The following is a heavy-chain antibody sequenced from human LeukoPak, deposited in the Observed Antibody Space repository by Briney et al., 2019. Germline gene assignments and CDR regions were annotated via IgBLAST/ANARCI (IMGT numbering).Heavy chain of an antibody. D-gene: IGHD3-9*01. Sequence: ASVKVSCKASGYTFTSYGISWVRQAPGQRLEWMGWINAGNGNTKYSQKFQGRVTITRDTSASTAYVELSSLRSEDTAVYYCARAQDYDILTGYYSGWGQGTLVTVSS. CDR3: ARAQDYDILTGYYSG. CDR1: GYTFTSYG. J-gene: IGHJ4*02. CDR2: INAGNGNT. V-gene: IGHV1-3*01.